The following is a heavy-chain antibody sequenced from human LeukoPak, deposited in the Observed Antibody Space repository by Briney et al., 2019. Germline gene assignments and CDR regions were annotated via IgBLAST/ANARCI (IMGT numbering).Heavy chain of an antibody. D-gene: IGHD2-2*01. J-gene: IGHJ4*01. CDR1: GGSISSHY. V-gene: IGHV4-59*11. Sequence: SETLSLTCTVSGGSISSHYWSWIRQPPGKGLEWIGYIYYSGSTNYNPSLKSRVTISVDTSKNQFSLKLSSVTAADTAVYYCARALIVVVPAAVETHFDYWGQEPWSPSPQ. CDR3: ARALIVVVPAAVETHFDY. CDR2: IYYSGST.